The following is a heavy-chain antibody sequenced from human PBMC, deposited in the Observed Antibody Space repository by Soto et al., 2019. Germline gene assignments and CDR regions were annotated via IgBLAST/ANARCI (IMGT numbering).Heavy chain of an antibody. Sequence: GGSLRLACASSVFIFTSYGMHWVRQAPGKGLEWMALILHDGSAEYYADSVKGRFTISRDNSKNTLYLQMNSLTAEDTAVYYCARSRDGYSFYFYYGMDGWGQGTTVTVSS. CDR2: ILHDGSAE. J-gene: IGHJ6*02. D-gene: IGHD4-4*01. CDR1: VFIFTSYG. CDR3: ARSRDGYSFYFYYGMDG. V-gene: IGHV3-30*03.